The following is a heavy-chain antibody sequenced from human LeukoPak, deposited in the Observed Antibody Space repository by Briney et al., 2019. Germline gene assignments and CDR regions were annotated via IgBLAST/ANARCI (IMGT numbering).Heavy chain of an antibody. CDR1: GYTFTSYD. CDR2: MNPNSGNT. J-gene: IGHJ4*02. Sequence: GASVKVSCKASGYTFTSYDINWVRQATGQGLEWMGWMNPNSGNTGYAQKFQGRVTMTRNTSISTAYMELSSLRSEDTAVYYCARGPYYDSSGYSFSDYWGQGTLVTVSS. V-gene: IGHV1-8*01. D-gene: IGHD3-22*01. CDR3: ARGPYYDSSGYSFSDY.